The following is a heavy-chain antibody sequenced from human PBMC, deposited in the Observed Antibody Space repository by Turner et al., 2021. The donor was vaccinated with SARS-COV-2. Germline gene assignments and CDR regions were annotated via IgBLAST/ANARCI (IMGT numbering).Heavy chain of an antibody. CDR3: ARGDGGFDFDSWFDP. V-gene: IGHV1-2*02. CDR1: GYRFTGHY. CDR2: INPNSGDT. Sequence: QVQLVQSGDEVTKPGASVKVSCKASGYRFTGHYMHLVRQAPGQGLEWMGWINPNSGDTKFPQRFQGRVTMTRDTSINTAYMELNRLRSDDTAVYYCARGDGGFDFDSWFDPWGQGTLVIVSS. D-gene: IGHD5-12*01. J-gene: IGHJ5*02.